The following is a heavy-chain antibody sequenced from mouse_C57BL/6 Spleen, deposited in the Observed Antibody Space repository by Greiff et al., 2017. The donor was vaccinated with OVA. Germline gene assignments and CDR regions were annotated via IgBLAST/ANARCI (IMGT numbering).Heavy chain of an antibody. Sequence: VQLQQSGAELVRPGASVKLSCKASGYTFTDYYINWVKQRPGQGLEWIARIYPGSGNTYYNEKFKGKATLTAEKSSSTAYMQLSSLTSEDSAVYFCARTGIKWGYFDYWGQGTTLTVAS. V-gene: IGHV1-76*01. D-gene: IGHD1-3*01. J-gene: IGHJ2*01. CDR1: GYTFTDYY. CDR2: IYPGSGNT. CDR3: ARTGIKWGYFDY.